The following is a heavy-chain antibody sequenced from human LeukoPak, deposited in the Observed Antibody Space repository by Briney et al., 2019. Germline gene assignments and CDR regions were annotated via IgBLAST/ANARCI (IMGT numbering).Heavy chain of an antibody. CDR3: SRDAQRGFDYSNSLRY. J-gene: IGHJ4*02. D-gene: IGHD4-11*01. CDR2: ICSEGTNQ. V-gene: IGHV3-33*02. CDR1: GFIFSHYG. Sequence: GGSLRLSCAASGFIFSHYGMHWVCHAQDKGQEWVSLICSEGTNQYYGDSVKRRFTTSTDESPKTVFLERNSLSTDDTAMFYCSRDAQRGFDYSNSLRYWGQGTLVTVSS.